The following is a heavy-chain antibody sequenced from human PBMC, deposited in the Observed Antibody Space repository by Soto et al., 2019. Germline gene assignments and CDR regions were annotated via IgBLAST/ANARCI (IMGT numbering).Heavy chain of an antibody. CDR3: AKDYGGSRYYDSSGLFDY. Sequence: GGSLRLSCAASGFTFSSYGMHWVRQAPGKGLEWVAVISYDGSNKYYADSVKGRFTISRDNSKNTLYLQMNSLRAEDTAVYYCAKDYGGSRYYDSSGLFDYWGQGTLVTVSS. V-gene: IGHV3-30*18. D-gene: IGHD3-22*01. CDR1: GFTFSSYG. CDR2: ISYDGSNK. J-gene: IGHJ4*02.